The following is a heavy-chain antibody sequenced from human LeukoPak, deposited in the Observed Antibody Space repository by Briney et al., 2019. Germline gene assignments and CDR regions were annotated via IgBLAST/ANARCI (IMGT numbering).Heavy chain of an antibody. D-gene: IGHD5-18*01. J-gene: IGHJ4*02. CDR3: AKVGGYSYGYPDY. CDR2: ISSSGSTI. V-gene: IGHV3-48*03. CDR1: GFTFSNYE. Sequence: GGSLRLSCAASGFTFSNYEMNWVRQAPGKGLEWVSYISSSGSTIYYADSVKGRFTISRDNAKNSLYLQMNSLRAEDTAVYYCAKVGGYSYGYPDYWGQGTLVTVSS.